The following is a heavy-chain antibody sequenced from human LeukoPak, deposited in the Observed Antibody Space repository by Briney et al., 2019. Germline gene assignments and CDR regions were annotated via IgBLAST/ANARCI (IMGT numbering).Heavy chain of an antibody. CDR1: GYTFTSYG. CDR2: ISAYNGNT. J-gene: IGHJ4*02. D-gene: IGHD3-22*01. CDR3: ARDRYYYDSSGYPHTYFDY. V-gene: IGHV1-18*01. Sequence: ASVKLSCKASGYTFTSYGISWVRQAPGQGLEWMGWISAYNGNTNYAQKLQGRVTMTTDTSTSTAYMELRSLRSDDTAVYYCARDRYYYDSSGYPHTYFDYWGQGTLVTVSS.